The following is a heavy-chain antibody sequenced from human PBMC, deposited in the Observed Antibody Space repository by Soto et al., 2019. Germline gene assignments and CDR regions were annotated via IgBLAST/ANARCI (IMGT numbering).Heavy chain of an antibody. CDR3: ARFRGSYGMDV. CDR2: IIPILGVP. CDR1: GGTFSSYT. V-gene: IGHV1-69*02. Sequence: QVQLVQSGAEVKKPGSSVKVSCKASGGTFSSYTISWVRQAPGQGLEWMGRIIPILGVPNYAQKFHGRVTITADKSTSTAYMELRSLRSEDTAVYYCARFRGSYGMDVWGQGTTVTVSS. J-gene: IGHJ6*02. D-gene: IGHD3-10*01.